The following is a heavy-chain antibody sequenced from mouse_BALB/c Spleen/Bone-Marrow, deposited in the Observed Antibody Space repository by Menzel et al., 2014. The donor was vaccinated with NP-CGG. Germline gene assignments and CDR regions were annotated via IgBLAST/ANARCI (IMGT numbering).Heavy chain of an antibody. D-gene: IGHD1-1*01. V-gene: IGHV2-2*02. CDR2: IWSGGSK. CDR1: GFSLTSYG. Sequence: QVQLKQSGPGLVQPSQSLSITCTVSGFSLTSYGVHWVRQSPGKGLEWLGVIWSGGSKDYNAVFISRLSISKDNSKSQVFFKMNSLQANVTAIYYCARVYNYGPMDYWGQGTSVTVSS. CDR3: ARVYNYGPMDY. J-gene: IGHJ4*01.